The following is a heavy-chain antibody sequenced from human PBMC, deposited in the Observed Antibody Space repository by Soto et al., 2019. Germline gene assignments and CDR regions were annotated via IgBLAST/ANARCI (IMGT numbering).Heavy chain of an antibody. CDR2: IYYSGST. CDR3: ARDLRSRLDP. J-gene: IGHJ5*02. V-gene: IGHV4-30-4*01. Sequence: KPSETLYLTCTVSGGSISSDDNYWSWIRQPPGKGLEWIGYIYYSGSTYYNPSLKSRVTISVDTSKNQFSLKLSSVTAADTAVYYCARDLRSRLDPWGQGTLVTV. D-gene: IGHD5-12*01. CDR1: GGSISSDDNY.